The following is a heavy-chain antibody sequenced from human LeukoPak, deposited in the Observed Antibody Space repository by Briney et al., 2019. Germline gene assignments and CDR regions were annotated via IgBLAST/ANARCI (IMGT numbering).Heavy chain of an antibody. J-gene: IGHJ4*02. CDR2: ININTGKP. CDR1: GYAFSGYS. D-gene: IGHD3-22*01. CDR3: ATIYYDTSGFV. Sequence: ASVKVSCKGSGYAFSGYSMNWVRQAPGQGLEWMGWININTGKPTYAQGFTGRFVFSLDTSGSTAYLHISGLKAEDTAVYYCATIYYDTSGFVWGQGTLVTVSS. V-gene: IGHV7-4-1*02.